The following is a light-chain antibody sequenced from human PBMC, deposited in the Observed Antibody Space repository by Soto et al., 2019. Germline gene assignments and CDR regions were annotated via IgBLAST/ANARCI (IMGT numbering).Light chain of an antibody. CDR2: GAS. J-gene: IGKJ2*01. CDR3: QQYNDWPPGYT. Sequence: EIVMTQSPATLSVSPGQGATLSCRASDSVSGNLAWYQQKPGQAPRLLIYGASTRATGVPARFSGSGSGTDFTLTISGLQSEDFAVYYCQQYNDWPPGYTFGQGTSLEIK. V-gene: IGKV3-15*01. CDR1: DSVSGN.